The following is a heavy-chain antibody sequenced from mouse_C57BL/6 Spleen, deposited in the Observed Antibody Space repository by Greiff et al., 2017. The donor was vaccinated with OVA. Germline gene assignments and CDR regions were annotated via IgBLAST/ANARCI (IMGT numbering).Heavy chain of an antibody. J-gene: IGHJ1*03. D-gene: IGHD2-4*01. V-gene: IGHV1-15*01. CDR1: GYTFTDYE. CDR2: IDPETGGT. CDR3: TSRDYYWYFDV. Sequence: QVQLQQSGAELVRPGASVTLSCKASGYTFTDYEMHWVKQTPVHGLEWIGAIDPETGGTAYNQKFKGKAILTADKSSSTAYMELRSLTSEDSAVYYCTSRDYYWYFDVWGTGTTVTVSS.